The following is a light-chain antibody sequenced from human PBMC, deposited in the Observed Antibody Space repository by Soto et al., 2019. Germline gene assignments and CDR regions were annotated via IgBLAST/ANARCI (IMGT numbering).Light chain of an antibody. CDR3: SSHTSSSTRV. CDR1: SSDVGAYDY. CDR2: EVT. J-gene: IGLJ1*01. Sequence: QSVLTQPASVYGSPGESIAISCIGTSSDVGAYDYVSWYQQHPDKAPKLIIYEVTYRPSGVSDRFSGSKSVNTATLTISGLQAEDEADYYCSSHTSSSTRVFGTGTKVTVL. V-gene: IGLV2-14*03.